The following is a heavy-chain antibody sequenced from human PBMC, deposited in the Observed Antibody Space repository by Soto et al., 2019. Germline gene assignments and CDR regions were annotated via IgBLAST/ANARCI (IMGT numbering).Heavy chain of an antibody. CDR3: ARVQITMIVVVDAFDI. Sequence: SCKASGYTFTSYYMYWVRQAPGKGLEWVAVISYDGSNKYYADSVKGRFTISRDNSKNTLYLQMNSLRAEDTAVYYCARVQITMIVVVDAFDIWGQGTMVTVSS. CDR2: ISYDGSNK. V-gene: IGHV3-30-3*01. J-gene: IGHJ3*02. CDR1: GYTFTSYY. D-gene: IGHD3-22*01.